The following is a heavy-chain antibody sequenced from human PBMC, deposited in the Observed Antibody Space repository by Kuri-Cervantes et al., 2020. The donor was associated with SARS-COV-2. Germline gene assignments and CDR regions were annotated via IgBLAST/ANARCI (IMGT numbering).Heavy chain of an antibody. D-gene: IGHD4-17*01. CDR1: GFTFSSYS. J-gene: IGHJ6*02. V-gene: IGHV3-48*02. CDR2: ISSSSSTI. Sequence: GESLNISCAASGFTFSSYSMNWVRQAPGKGLEWVSYISSSSSTIYYADSVKGRFTISRDNAKNSLYLQMNSLRDEDTAVYYCASWRNFDYGDYANYYYYGMDVWGQGTTVTVSS. CDR3: ASWRNFDYGDYANYYYYGMDV.